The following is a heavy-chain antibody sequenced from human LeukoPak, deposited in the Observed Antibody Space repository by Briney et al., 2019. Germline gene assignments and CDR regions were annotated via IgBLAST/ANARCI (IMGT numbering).Heavy chain of an antibody. J-gene: IGHJ4*02. CDR1: GGTFSSYA. V-gene: IGHV1-18*01. Sequence: ASVKVSCKASGGTFSSYAISWVRQAPGQGLEWMGWISAYNGNTNYAQKLQGRVTMTTDTSTSTAYMELRSLRSDDTAVYYCARVRLSSSQITCFDYWGQGTLVTVSS. CDR2: ISAYNGNT. CDR3: ARVRLSSSQITCFDY. D-gene: IGHD6-13*01.